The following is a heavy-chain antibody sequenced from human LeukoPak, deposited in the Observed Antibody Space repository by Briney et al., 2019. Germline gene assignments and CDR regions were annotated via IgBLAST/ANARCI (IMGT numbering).Heavy chain of an antibody. D-gene: IGHD2-8*01. Sequence: PPETLSLTCTVSGGSVSSYYWSWIRQPAGKGLEWIGRFYTSGSTNYNPSLKSRVTMSVDTSKNQISLKLSSMTAADTAVYYCAREFQSYCTNGLCHYFDYWGQGTLVTVSS. CDR3: AREFQSYCTNGLCHYFDY. V-gene: IGHV4-4*07. J-gene: IGHJ4*02. CDR2: FYTSGST. CDR1: GGSVSSYY.